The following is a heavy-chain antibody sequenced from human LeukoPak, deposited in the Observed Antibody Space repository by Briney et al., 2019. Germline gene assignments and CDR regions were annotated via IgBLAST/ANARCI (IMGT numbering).Heavy chain of an antibody. J-gene: IGHJ4*02. CDR1: GGSFSGYY. CDR3: ARGSSSWYDHFGY. CDR2: INHSGST. Sequence: SETLSLTCAAYGGSFSGYYWSWIRQPPGKGLEWIGEINHSGSTNYNPSLKSRVTISVDTSKNQFSLKLSSVTAADTAVYYCARGSSSWYDHFGYWGQGTLVTVSS. V-gene: IGHV4-34*01. D-gene: IGHD6-13*01.